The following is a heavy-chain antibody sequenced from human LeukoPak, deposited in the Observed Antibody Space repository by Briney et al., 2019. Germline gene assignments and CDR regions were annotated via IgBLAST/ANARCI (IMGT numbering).Heavy chain of an antibody. V-gene: IGHV4-4*07. CDR1: GGSISSYY. CDR3: ARGAGGAMNHDY. D-gene: IGHD3-16*01. Sequence: SETLSLTRTVSGGSISSYYWSWIRQPAGKGLEWIGRIYASGSTDYKPSLKSRVTMSVDTSKNQFSLKLSSVTAADTAVYYCARGAGGAMNHDYWGQGTLVTVSS. CDR2: IYASGST. J-gene: IGHJ4*02.